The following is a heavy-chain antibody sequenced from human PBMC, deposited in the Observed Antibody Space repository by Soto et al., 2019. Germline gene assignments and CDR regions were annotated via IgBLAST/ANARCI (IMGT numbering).Heavy chain of an antibody. Sequence: SETLSLTCAVYGGSFSGYYWSWIRQPPGKGLEWIGEINHSGSTNYNPSLKSRVTISVDTSKNQFSLKLSSVTAADTAVYYCARLVQWELLHLYYFHYWGQGTMVTVYS. D-gene: IGHD1-26*01. CDR3: ARLVQWELLHLYYFHY. CDR2: INHSGST. V-gene: IGHV4-34*01. CDR1: GGSFSGYY. J-gene: IGHJ4*02.